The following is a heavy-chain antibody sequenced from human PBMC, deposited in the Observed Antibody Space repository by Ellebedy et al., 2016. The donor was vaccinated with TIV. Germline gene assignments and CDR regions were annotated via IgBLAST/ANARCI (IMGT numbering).Heavy chain of an antibody. CDR1: GYTFTGYY. CDR3: ARRYYGSGSYYMMLFDY. CDR2: INPNSGGT. Sequence: ASVKVSCXASGYTFTGYYMHWVRQAPGQGLEWMGWINPNSGGTNYAQKFQGRVTMTRDTSISTAYMELSRLRSDDTAVYYCARRYYGSGSYYMMLFDYWGQGTLVTVSS. V-gene: IGHV1-2*02. J-gene: IGHJ4*02. D-gene: IGHD3-10*01.